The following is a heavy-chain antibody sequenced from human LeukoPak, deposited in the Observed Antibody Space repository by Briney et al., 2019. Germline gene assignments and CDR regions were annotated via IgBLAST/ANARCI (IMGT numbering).Heavy chain of an antibody. V-gene: IGHV4-4*07. Sequence: SETLSLTCTVSGGSISSYYWSWIRQPAGKGLEWIGRIYISGSTNYNPSLKSRVTMSVDTSKNQFSLKLSSVTAADTAVYYCARYEAVAGVFDYWGQGTLVTVSS. CDR1: GGSISSYY. CDR3: ARYEAVAGVFDY. CDR2: IYISGST. J-gene: IGHJ4*02. D-gene: IGHD6-19*01.